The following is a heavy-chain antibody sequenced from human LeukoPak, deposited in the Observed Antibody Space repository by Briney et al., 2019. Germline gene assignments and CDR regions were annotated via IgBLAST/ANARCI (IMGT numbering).Heavy chain of an antibody. Sequence: ASVKVSCKASGYTFTSYYMHWVRQAPGQGLEWMGIINPSGGSTSYAETFQGRVTMTRDASTSTIYMELSSLRSEDTAVYYCARTPVELATDYFDYWGQGTLVTVSS. J-gene: IGHJ4*02. D-gene: IGHD5-24*01. CDR2: INPSGGST. CDR3: ARTPVELATDYFDY. CDR1: GYTFTSYY. V-gene: IGHV1-46*01.